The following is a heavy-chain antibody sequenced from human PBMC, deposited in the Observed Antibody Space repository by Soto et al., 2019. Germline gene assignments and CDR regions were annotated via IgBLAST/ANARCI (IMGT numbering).Heavy chain of an antibody. V-gene: IGHV4-59*01. Sequence: PSETLSLTCTVSGGSISSYYWSWIRQPPGKGLEWIGYIYYSGSTNYNPSLKSRVTISVDTSKNELSLKLSSVTAADTAVYYCARVRCSGGSCYLFFCWGQGTLVTVSS. CDR3: ARVRCSGGSCYLFFC. CDR2: IYYSGST. J-gene: IGHJ4*02. CDR1: GGSISSYY. D-gene: IGHD2-15*01.